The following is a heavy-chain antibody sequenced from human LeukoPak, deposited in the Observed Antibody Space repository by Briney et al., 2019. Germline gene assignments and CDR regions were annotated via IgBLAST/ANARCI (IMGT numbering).Heavy chain of an antibody. D-gene: IGHD7-27*01. J-gene: IGHJ3*02. CDR2: IYSGGST. CDR1: GFTVSINY. Sequence: GGSLRLSCAACGFTVSINYMSWVRQAPGKGLEWVSVIYSGGSTYYADSVKGRFTISRDNSKNTLCLQMNSLRAEDTAVYYCARDTWGSAAAFDIWGQGTMVTVSS. CDR3: ARDTWGSAAAFDI. V-gene: IGHV3-66*01.